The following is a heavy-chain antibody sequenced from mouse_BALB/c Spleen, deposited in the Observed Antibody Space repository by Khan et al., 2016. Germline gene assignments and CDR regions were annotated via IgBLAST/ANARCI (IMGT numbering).Heavy chain of an antibody. CDR3: ARPSRNYYYAMDY. CDR1: GFNIKDTY. J-gene: IGHJ4*01. CDR2: IDPANGNT. Sequence: VQLQQSGAELVKPGASVKLSCTASGFNIKDTYMHWVKQRPEQGLEWIGRIDPANGNTKYDPKFQGKATITADTSSNTAYLQLSSLTSEDTAVYDCARPSRNYYYAMDYWGQGTSVTVSS. D-gene: IGHD2-1*01. V-gene: IGHV14-3*02.